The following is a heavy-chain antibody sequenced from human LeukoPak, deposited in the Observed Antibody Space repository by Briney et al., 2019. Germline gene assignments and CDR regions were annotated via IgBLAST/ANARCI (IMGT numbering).Heavy chain of an antibody. Sequence: SETLSLTCAVSGGSISSGGYYWSWIRQPPGKGLEWVGEINHSGSTNYNPSLKSRVTISVDTSKNQFSLKLSSVTAADTAVYYCASEGIAAAGTRSVRFDYWGQGTLVTVSS. J-gene: IGHJ4*02. CDR1: GGSISSGGYY. D-gene: IGHD6-13*01. CDR3: ASEGIAAAGTRSVRFDY. CDR2: INHSGST. V-gene: IGHV4-34*01.